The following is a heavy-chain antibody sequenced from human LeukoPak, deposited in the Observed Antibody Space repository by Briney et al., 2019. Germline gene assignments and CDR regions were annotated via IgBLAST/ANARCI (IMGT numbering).Heavy chain of an antibody. J-gene: IGHJ4*02. CDR3: ARGYCTNGVCYHFDY. CDR2: ISSSSSYI. V-gene: IGHV3-21*01. Sequence: NSGGSLRLSCAASGFTFSSYSMNWVRQAPGKGLEWVSSISSSSSYIYYAYSVKGRFTISRDNAKNSLYLQMNSLRAEDTAVYYCARGYCTNGVCYHFDYWGQGTLVTVSS. D-gene: IGHD2-8*01. CDR1: GFTFSSYS.